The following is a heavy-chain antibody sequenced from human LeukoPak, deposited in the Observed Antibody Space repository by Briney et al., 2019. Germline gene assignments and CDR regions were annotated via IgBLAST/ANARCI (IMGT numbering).Heavy chain of an antibody. CDR2: ISSSSSTI. CDR3: AREYYYDSSGYSDY. V-gene: IGHV3-48*04. CDR1: GFTFSSYS. D-gene: IGHD3-22*01. Sequence: PGGSLRLSCAASGFTFSSYSMNWVRQAPGKVLEWVSYISSSSSTIYYADSVKGRFTISRDNAKNSLYLQMNSLRAEDTAVYYCAREYYYDSSGYSDYWGQGTLVTVSS. J-gene: IGHJ4*02.